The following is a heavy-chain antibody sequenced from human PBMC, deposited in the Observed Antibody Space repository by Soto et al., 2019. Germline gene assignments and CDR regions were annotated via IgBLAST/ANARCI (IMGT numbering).Heavy chain of an antibody. J-gene: IGHJ4*02. D-gene: IGHD3-16*01. CDR3: ASSLKKGVYYFDY. CDR2: IYHSGST. V-gene: IGHV4-30-2*01. CDR1: CGSISSGGYS. Sequence: PSETLSLTCAVSCGSISSGGYSWSWIRQPPGKGLEWIGYIYHSGSTYYNPSLKSRVTISVDRSKNQFSLKLSSVTAADTAVYYCASSLKKGVYYFDYWGQGTLVTVSA.